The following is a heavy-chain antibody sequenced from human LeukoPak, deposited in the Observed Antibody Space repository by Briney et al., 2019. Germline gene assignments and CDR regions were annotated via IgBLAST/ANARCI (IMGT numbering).Heavy chain of an antibody. CDR1: GFTFSSYG. CDR2: ISYDGSNK. CDR3: AKAPLTYWLIFDY. J-gene: IGHJ4*02. Sequence: GSLLLSCAASGFTFSSYGMHWVRQAPGKGLEWVAVISYDGSNKYYADSVKGRFTISRDNSKNTLYLQMNSLRAEDTAVYYCAKAPLTYWLIFDYWGQGTLVTVSS. D-gene: IGHD2-8*02. V-gene: IGHV3-30*18.